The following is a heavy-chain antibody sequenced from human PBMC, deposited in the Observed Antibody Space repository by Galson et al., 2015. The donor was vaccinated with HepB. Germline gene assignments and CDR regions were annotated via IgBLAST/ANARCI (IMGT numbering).Heavy chain of an antibody. V-gene: IGHV3-33*06. CDR1: GFTFSDYT. J-gene: IGHJ5*02. D-gene: IGHD3-3*01. CDR3: AKEGNFWSGYYDP. CDR2: IWFDGSDK. Sequence: SLRLSCAASGFTFSDYTMHWVRQAPGKGLEWVAVIWFDGSDKYYADSVRGRFTISRDNSKNTLYLEMNSLRDEDTAVYYCAKEGNFWSGYYDPWGQGALVTVSS.